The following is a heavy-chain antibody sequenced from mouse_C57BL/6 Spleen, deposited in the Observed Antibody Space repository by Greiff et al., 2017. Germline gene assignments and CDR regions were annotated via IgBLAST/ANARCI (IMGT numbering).Heavy chain of an antibody. CDR3: TTRGNYDHYWYFDV. D-gene: IGHD2-1*01. CDR1: GFTIKDDY. J-gene: IGHJ1*03. V-gene: IGHV14-4*01. Sequence: EVQLQQSGAELVRPGASVKLSCTASGFTIKDDYMHWVKQRPEQGLEWIGWIDPENGDTEYASKFQGKATITADTSSNTAYLQLSSLTSEDTAVYYCTTRGNYDHYWYFDVWGTGTTVTVSS. CDR2: IDPENGDT.